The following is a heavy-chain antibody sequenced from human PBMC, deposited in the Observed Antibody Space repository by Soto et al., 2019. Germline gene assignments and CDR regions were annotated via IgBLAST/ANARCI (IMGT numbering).Heavy chain of an antibody. CDR2: ISYDGSNK. Sequence: PGGSLRLSCAASGFTFSSYAMHWVRQAPGKGLEWVAVISYDGSNKYYADYVKGRFTISRDNSKNTLYLKMNSLRVEDAAVYYCARGVLRFLEWLTYYYGMDVWGQGTTVTVSS. D-gene: IGHD3-3*01. CDR3: ARGVLRFLEWLTYYYGMDV. CDR1: GFTFSSYA. V-gene: IGHV3-30-3*01. J-gene: IGHJ6*02.